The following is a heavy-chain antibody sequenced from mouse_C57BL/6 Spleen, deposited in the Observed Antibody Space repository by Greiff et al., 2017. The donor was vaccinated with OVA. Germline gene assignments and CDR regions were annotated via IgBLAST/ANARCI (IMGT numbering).Heavy chain of an antibody. D-gene: IGHD4-1*01. CDR1: GYTFTDYE. CDR2: IDPETGGT. CDR3: TRPANWDGYFDV. V-gene: IGHV1-15*01. J-gene: IGHJ1*03. Sequence: VQLQQSGAELVRPGASVTLSCKASGYTFTDYEMHWVKQTPVHGLEWIGAIDPETGGTAYNQKFKGKAILTADKSSSTAYMELRSLTSEDSAVYYCTRPANWDGYFDVWGTGTTVTVSS.